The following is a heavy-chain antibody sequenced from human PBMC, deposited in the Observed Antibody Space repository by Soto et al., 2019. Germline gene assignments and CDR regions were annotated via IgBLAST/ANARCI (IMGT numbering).Heavy chain of an antibody. Sequence: GASVKVSCKASGGTFSSYAVSWVRQAPGQGLEWMGGIIPIFGTANYAQKFQGRVTITADESTSTAYMELSSLRSEDTAVYYCAREWRGYSYGLNYYFGYWGQGTLVTVSS. D-gene: IGHD5-18*01. CDR1: GGTFSSYA. CDR3: AREWRGYSYGLNYYFGY. V-gene: IGHV1-69*13. J-gene: IGHJ4*02. CDR2: IIPIFGTA.